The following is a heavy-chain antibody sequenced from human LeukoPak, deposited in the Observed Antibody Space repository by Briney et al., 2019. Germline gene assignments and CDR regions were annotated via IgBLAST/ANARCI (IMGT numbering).Heavy chain of an antibody. V-gene: IGHV4-4*02. Sequence: PSETLSLTCDVSGGSVTSTNWWSWARQPPGKGLEWIGEIYHSGTTNYNPSLKSRVTMSVDKSKNQFSLKLSSVTAADTAVYYCATYFYGEYGSYYFDYWGQGTLVTVSS. D-gene: IGHD4-17*01. CDR1: GGSVTSTNW. CDR2: IYHSGTT. J-gene: IGHJ4*02. CDR3: ATYFYGEYGSYYFDY.